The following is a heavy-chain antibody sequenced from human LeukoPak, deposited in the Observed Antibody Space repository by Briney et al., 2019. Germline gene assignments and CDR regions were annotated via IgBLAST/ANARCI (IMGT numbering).Heavy chain of an antibody. J-gene: IGHJ4*02. V-gene: IGHV1-8*01. CDR3: ARGPPIELSGPYYFDY. CDR1: GYTFTSYD. Sequence: GASVKVSCKASGYTFTSYDINWVRQATGQGLEWMGWMNPNSGNTGYAQKFQGRVTMTRNTSISTAYMELSSLRSEDTAVYYCARGPPIELSGPYYFDYWGQGTLVTASS. CDR2: MNPNSGNT. D-gene: IGHD1-1*01.